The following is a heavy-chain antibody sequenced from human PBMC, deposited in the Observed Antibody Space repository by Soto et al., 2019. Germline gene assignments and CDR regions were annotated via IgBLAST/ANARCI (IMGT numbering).Heavy chain of an antibody. CDR3: AKADVAAPPFDY. V-gene: IGHV3-23*01. CDR1: GFTFRTYA. J-gene: IGHJ4*02. CDR2: ISGNSVTT. Sequence: EVQLLESGGGRVQPGGSLRLSCAASGFTFRTYAMHVVPQAPGKGLEWVSAISGNSVTTLYADSVKGRFTISRDNSKNTLYLQMNSLRVEDTAVYYCAKADVAAPPFDYWGLGTLVTVSS. D-gene: IGHD2-15*01.